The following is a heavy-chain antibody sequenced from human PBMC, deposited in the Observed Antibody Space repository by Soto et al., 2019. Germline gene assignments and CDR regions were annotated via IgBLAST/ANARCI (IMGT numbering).Heavy chain of an antibody. CDR1: GFTFSSYA. J-gene: IGHJ6*02. CDR2: ISGSGGST. V-gene: IGHV3-23*01. Sequence: GGSLRLSCAASGFTFSSYAMSWVRQAPGKGLEWVSAISGSGGSTYYADSVKGRFTISRDNSKNTLYLQMNSLRAEDTAVYYCAKDLGNYWPYHYVLAVCGQGTTVTGSS. D-gene: IGHD1-7*01. CDR3: AKDLGNYWPYHYVLAV.